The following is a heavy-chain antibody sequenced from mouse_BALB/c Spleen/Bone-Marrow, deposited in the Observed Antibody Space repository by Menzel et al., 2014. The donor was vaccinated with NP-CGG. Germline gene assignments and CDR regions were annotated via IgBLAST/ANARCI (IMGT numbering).Heavy chain of an antibody. Sequence: QVQLKESGAELVRPGASVTLSCKASGYTFTDYEMHWVKQTPVHGLEWIGAIDPETGGTAYNQKFRGKATLTADKSSSTAYMELRSLTSEDSAVYYCTRWDGNYGWFAYWGQVTLVTVSA. J-gene: IGHJ3*01. CDR1: GYTFTDYE. CDR3: TRWDGNYGWFAY. D-gene: IGHD2-1*01. V-gene: IGHV1-15*01. CDR2: IDPETGGT.